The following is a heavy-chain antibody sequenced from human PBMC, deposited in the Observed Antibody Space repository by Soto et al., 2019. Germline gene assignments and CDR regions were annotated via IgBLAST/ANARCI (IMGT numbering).Heavy chain of an antibody. CDR1: GGTFSSYA. Sequence: ASVKVSCKASGGTFSSYAISWVRQAPGQGLEWMGGIIPIFGTANYAQKFQGRVTITADKSTSTAYMELSSLRSEDTAVYYCARVSPLDCSSTSCFAGAGNFDYWGQGTLVTVSS. D-gene: IGHD2-2*01. J-gene: IGHJ4*02. CDR2: IIPIFGTA. V-gene: IGHV1-69*06. CDR3: ARVSPLDCSSTSCFAGAGNFDY.